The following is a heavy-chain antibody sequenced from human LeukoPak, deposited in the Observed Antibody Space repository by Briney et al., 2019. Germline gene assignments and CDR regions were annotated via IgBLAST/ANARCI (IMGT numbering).Heavy chain of an antibody. V-gene: IGHV3-48*04. CDR2: ISSSSSTI. CDR1: GFTFSSYS. J-gene: IGHJ6*02. D-gene: IGHD4-17*01. CDR3: ARENVVRYYYGMDV. Sequence: GGSLRLSCAASGFTFSSYSMNWVRQAPGKGLEWVSYISSSSSTIYYADSVKGRFTISRDNAKNSLYLQMNSLRAEDTAVYYCARENVVRYYYGMDVWGQGTTVTVSS.